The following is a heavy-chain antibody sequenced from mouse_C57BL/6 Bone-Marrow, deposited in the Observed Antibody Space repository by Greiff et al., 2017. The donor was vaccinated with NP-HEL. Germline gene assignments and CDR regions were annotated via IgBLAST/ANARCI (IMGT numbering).Heavy chain of an antibody. D-gene: IGHD1-1*01. CDR2: ISSGSSTI. CDR3: ASPYYYGRPWFAY. V-gene: IGHV5-17*01. J-gene: IGHJ3*01. CDR1: GFTFSDYG. Sequence: EVQGVESGGGLVKPGGSLKLSCAASGFTFSDYGMHWVRQAPEKGLEWVAYISSGSSTIYYADTVKGRFTISRDNAKNTLFLQMTSLRSEDTAMYYCASPYYYGRPWFAYWGQVTLVTVSA.